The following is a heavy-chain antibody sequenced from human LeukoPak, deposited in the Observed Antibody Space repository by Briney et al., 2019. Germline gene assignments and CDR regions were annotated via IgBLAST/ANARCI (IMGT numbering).Heavy chain of an antibody. D-gene: IGHD7-27*01. V-gene: IGHV4-59*12. J-gene: IGHJ5*02. CDR3: ARGELGYWFDP. Sequence: GSLRLSCAASGFTFRSYTMNWIRQHPGKGLEWIGYIYYSGSTYYNPSLKSRVTISVDTSKNQFSLKLSSVTAADTAVYYCARGELGYWFDPWGQGTLVTVSS. CDR2: IYYSGST. CDR1: GFTFRSYT.